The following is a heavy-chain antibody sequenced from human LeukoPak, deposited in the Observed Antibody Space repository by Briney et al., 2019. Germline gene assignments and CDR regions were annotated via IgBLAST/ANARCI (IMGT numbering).Heavy chain of an antibody. D-gene: IGHD3-16*01. V-gene: IGHV4-4*07. J-gene: IGHJ3*02. CDR3: ARKAHGGGPHAFAI. Sequence: PSETLSLTCRLSIRSMRRYYGRGLRQPAGKGLEWIGRFYKTGSTNYNPSLKSRVTMSGDTIKKLFSLKMIITTDAKTDVYYCARKAHGGGPHAFAIWGQGTMVTVSS. CDR2: FYKTGST. CDR1: IRSMRRYY.